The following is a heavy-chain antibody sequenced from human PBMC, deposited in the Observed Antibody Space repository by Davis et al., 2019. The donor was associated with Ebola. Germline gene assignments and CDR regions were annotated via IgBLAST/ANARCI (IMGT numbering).Heavy chain of an antibody. V-gene: IGHV3-30*02. Sequence: GGSLRLSCAASGFTFSSYGMHWVRQAPGKGLEWVAVIWYDGSNKYYEDSVKGRFTISRDNSKNTLYLQMNSLRAEDTAVYYCAKSGILEWLLYSDYYYGMDVWGQGTTVTVSS. CDR1: GFTFSSYG. CDR2: IWYDGSNK. CDR3: AKSGILEWLLYSDYYYGMDV. J-gene: IGHJ6*02. D-gene: IGHD3-3*01.